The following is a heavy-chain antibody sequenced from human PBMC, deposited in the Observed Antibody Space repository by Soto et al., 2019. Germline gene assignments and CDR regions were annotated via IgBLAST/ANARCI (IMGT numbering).Heavy chain of an antibody. Sequence: QVQLVESGGGLVKPGGSLRLSCAASGFTFSDHYMSWIRQAPGKGLEWVSYISSSGTTIYYADSVKGRFTISTDNAKNSLYLQMNNLRGEDTAVYYCARISRGYSYGPLDCWGQGTLVTVSS. CDR2: ISSSGTTI. V-gene: IGHV3-11*01. CDR1: GFTFSDHY. D-gene: IGHD5-18*01. CDR3: ARISRGYSYGPLDC. J-gene: IGHJ4*02.